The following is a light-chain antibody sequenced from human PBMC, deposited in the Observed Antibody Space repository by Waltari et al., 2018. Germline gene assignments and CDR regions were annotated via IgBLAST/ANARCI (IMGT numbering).Light chain of an antibody. CDR3: AAWDDSLNGVI. CDR1: RANIRANT. J-gene: IGLJ2*01. CDR2: SKN. Sequence: QSVLTQPPPASGTPGQRASMSCSGSRANIRANTVNWYQQPPRPAPKLLIDSKNQRPSGVPDRFSGSKSGTAASLAISGLLSEDEADYYCAAWDDSLNGVIFGGGTKLTVL. V-gene: IGLV1-44*01.